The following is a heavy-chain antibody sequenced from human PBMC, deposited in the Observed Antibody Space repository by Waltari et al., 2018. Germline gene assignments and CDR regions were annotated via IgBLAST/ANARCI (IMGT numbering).Heavy chain of an antibody. Sequence: QVQLLQSGGGLVKPGGSLRLSCGASGFTFSDYYMSWIRQAPGKGLEGLSLISSNGRTTSYADSVKGRFTISRDNANNSLYLQMNSLRAEDTAVYYCAREYSSSWFTDAEYFHPWGQGALVTVTS. V-gene: IGHV3-11*01. CDR1: GFTFSDYY. J-gene: IGHJ1*01. CDR3: AREYSSSWFTDAEYFHP. D-gene: IGHD6-13*01. CDR2: ISSNGRTT.